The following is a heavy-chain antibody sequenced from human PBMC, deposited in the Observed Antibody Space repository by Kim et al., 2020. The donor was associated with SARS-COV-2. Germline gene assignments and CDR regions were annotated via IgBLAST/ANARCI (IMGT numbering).Heavy chain of an antibody. CDR3: ATSGADWFDP. J-gene: IGHJ5*02. V-gene: IGHV3-7*01. Sequence: KYSVASVKGRLTISRDHAKNSLYLQMNSLRAEDTAVYYCATSGADWFDPWGQGTLVTVSS. D-gene: IGHD3-10*01. CDR2: K.